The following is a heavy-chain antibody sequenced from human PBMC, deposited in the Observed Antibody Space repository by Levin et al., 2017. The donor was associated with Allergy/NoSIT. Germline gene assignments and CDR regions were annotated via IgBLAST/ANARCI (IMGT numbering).Heavy chain of an antibody. CDR3: ARLAAAGMDAFDI. CDR2: IYYSGST. Sequence: ETLSLTCTVSGGSISSSSYYWGWTRQPPGKGLEWIGSIYYSGSTYYNPSLKSRVTISVDTSKNQFSLKLSSVTAADTAVYYCARLAAAGMDAFDIWGQGTMVTVSS. J-gene: IGHJ3*02. CDR1: GGSISSSSYY. D-gene: IGHD6-13*01. V-gene: IGHV4-39*01.